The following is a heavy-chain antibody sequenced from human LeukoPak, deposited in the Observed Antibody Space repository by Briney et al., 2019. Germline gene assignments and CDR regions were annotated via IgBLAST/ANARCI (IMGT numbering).Heavy chain of an antibody. CDR2: INSDGGST. CDR1: GFTFSSYW. V-gene: IGHV3-74*01. CDR3: AREAGYCSGGSCYWFDP. J-gene: IGHJ5*02. D-gene: IGHD2-15*01. Sequence: GGSLRLSCAASGFTFSSYWMHWVRQAPGKGLVWVSRINSDGGSTSYTDSVKGRFTISRDNAKNTLYLQMNSLRAEDTAVYYCAREAGYCSGGSCYWFDPWGQGTLVTVSS.